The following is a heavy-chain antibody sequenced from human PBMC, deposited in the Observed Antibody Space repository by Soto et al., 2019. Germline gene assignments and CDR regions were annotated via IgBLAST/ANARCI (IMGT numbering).Heavy chain of an antibody. CDR1: GYTFTDYY. Sequence: QVQLVQSGAEVKKPGASVKVSCKASGYTFTDYYMHWVRQAPGQGLEWMGWIDPNSGDTYSPQKFQGKDTMTRDTSFCTAYMEVNRLRSDDTAVYFSARGPPPYDSTTVYYYYYFGMDVWGHGTTVTVSS. CDR2: IDPNSGDT. J-gene: IGHJ6*02. CDR3: ARGPPPYDSTTVYYYYYFGMDV. V-gene: IGHV1-2*02. D-gene: IGHD3-22*01.